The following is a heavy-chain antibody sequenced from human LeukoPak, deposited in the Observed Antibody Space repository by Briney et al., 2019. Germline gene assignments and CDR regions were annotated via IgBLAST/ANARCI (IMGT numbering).Heavy chain of an antibody. CDR3: AKDLFSYSSGSNEVY. J-gene: IGHJ4*02. D-gene: IGHD6-19*01. Sequence: GGSLRLSCAASGFTFSSYGMHWVRQAPGKGLEWVAVISYDGSNKYYADSVKGRFTISRDNSKNTLYLQMNSLRAEDTAVYYCAKDLFSYSSGSNEVYWGQGTLVTVS. CDR1: GFTFSSYG. V-gene: IGHV3-30*18. CDR2: ISYDGSNK.